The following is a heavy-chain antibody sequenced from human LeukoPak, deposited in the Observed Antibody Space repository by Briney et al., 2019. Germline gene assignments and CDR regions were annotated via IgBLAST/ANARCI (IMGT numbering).Heavy chain of an antibody. V-gene: IGHV3-30*02. CDR1: GFTFSSYG. J-gene: IGHJ4*02. CDR2: IRYDGSNK. D-gene: IGHD2-15*01. CDR3: AKDWDDCSGGSCYDMGYYFDY. Sequence: GGSLRLSCAASGFTFSSYGMHWVRQAPGKGLEWVAFIRYDGSNKYYADSVKGRFTISRDNSKNTLYLQMNSLRAEDTAVYYCAKDWDDCSGGSCYDMGYYFDYWGQGTLVTVYS.